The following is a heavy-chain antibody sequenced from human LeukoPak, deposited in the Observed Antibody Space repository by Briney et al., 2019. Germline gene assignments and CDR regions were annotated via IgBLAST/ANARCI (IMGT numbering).Heavy chain of an antibody. CDR2: ISSSGRTI. CDR3: ARDCSSTSCYQAFDY. D-gene: IGHD2-2*01. Sequence: GGSLRLSCAASGFTSSSYEMNWVRQAPGKGLEWVSSISSSGRTIYYADSVKGRFTISRDNAKNSLYLQMNSLRAEDTAVYYCARDCSSTSCYQAFDYWGQGTLVTVSS. V-gene: IGHV3-48*03. J-gene: IGHJ4*02. CDR1: GFTSSSYE.